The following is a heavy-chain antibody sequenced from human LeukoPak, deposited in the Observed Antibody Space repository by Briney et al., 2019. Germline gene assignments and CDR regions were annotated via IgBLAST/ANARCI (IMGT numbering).Heavy chain of an antibody. D-gene: IGHD6-13*01. Sequence: PGGSLRLSCAASGFTVSSNYMSWVRQAPGKGLEGVAVIYRRGSTYYADSVKGRFTISRDNSKNTLYLQMNSLRAEDTAVYYCARSWDYSSSWYFYWFDPWGQGTLVTVSS. J-gene: IGHJ5*02. V-gene: IGHV3-66*01. CDR1: GFTVSSNY. CDR2: IYRRGST. CDR3: ARSWDYSSSWYFYWFDP.